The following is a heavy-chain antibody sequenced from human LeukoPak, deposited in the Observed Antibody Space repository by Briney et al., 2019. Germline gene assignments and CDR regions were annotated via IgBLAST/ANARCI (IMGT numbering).Heavy chain of an antibody. J-gene: IGHJ4*02. D-gene: IGHD2/OR15-2a*01. CDR1: GFTFSTYA. V-gene: IGHV3-23*01. Sequence: GESLRLSCAASGFTFSTYAMHRVRQAPGKGLEWVSIISTSGDTTYYAGSVKGRFTISRDNSKNTLFLQMNSLRAEDTAVYYCARGPPLSYYFDYWGQGTLVTVSS. CDR3: ARGPPLSYYFDY. CDR2: ISTSGDTT.